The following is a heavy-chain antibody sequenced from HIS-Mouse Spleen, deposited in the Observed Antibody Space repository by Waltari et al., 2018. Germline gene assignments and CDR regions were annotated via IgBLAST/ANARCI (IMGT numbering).Heavy chain of an antibody. J-gene: IGHJ2*01. V-gene: IGHV4-39*07. CDR1: GGPISSSSYY. D-gene: IGHD6-13*01. CDR3: AREIPYSSSWYDWYFDL. CDR2: IYYSLST. Sequence: QLQLQESGPGLVKPSETLSLTCTVSGGPISSSSYYWGWIRQPPGTGLEWFGGIYYSLSTYYNRSLKMRGTISVDTSKNQISLKLSSVTAADTAVYYCAREIPYSSSWYDWYFDLWGRGTLVTVSS.